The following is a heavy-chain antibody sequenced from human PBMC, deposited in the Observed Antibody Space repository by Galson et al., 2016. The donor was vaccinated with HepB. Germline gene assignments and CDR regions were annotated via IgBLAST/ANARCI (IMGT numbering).Heavy chain of an antibody. V-gene: IGHV3-30*18. Sequence: SLRLSCAASGFTFSTFGMHRVRQAPGKGLEWVGVISYDGSDQYYADSVKARFTISRDNSRNTLYLQMNSLRAEDTAVYYCAKGIYIYHADHYFDYWGRGTLVTVSS. D-gene: IGHD2-2*02. CDR1: GFTFSTFG. CDR3: AKGIYIYHADHYFDY. CDR2: ISYDGSDQ. J-gene: IGHJ4*02.